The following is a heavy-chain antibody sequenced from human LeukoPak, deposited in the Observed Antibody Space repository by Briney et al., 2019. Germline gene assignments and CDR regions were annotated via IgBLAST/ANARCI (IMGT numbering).Heavy chain of an antibody. J-gene: IGHJ6*03. CDR2: ISGSGGST. D-gene: IGHD1-26*01. CDR3: ANLPPNRDSGILYIEV. CDR1: GFTFSSYA. Sequence: GGSLRLSCAASGFTFSSYAMSWVRQAPGKGLEWVSAISGSGGSTYYADSVKGRFTISRDNSKNTLYLQMNSLRAEDTAVYYWANLPPNRDSGILYIEVWGQGTTVNVSS. V-gene: IGHV3-23*01.